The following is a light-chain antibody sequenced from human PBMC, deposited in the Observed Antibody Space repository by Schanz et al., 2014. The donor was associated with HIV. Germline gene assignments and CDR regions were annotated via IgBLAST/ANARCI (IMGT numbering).Light chain of an antibody. CDR3: SSYAGSNNLV. V-gene: IGLV2-8*01. CDR2: GNS. Sequence: QSVLTQPPSASGSPGQSVTISCTGSSSNIGAGYHVQWYQQLPGTAPKLLIYGNSNRPSGVPDRFSGSKSGNTASLTVSGLQAEDEADYYCSSYAGSNNLVFGGGTKLTVL. J-gene: IGLJ2*01. CDR1: SSNIGAGYH.